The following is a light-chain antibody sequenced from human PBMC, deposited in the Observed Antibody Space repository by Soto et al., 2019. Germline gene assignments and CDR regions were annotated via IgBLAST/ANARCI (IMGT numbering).Light chain of an antibody. V-gene: IGLV1-44*01. CDR1: TSNVGTNT. CDR2: NNN. J-gene: IGLJ7*01. CDR3: AAWDETLSGPV. Sequence: QSVLTQPPSASGNPGQRVTISCSGSTSNVGTNTVNWYQQLPGTAPKLLIFNNNNRPSGVPARFSGSSSGTSASLAISDLQSEDEADYYCAAWDETLSGPVFGGGTQLTVL.